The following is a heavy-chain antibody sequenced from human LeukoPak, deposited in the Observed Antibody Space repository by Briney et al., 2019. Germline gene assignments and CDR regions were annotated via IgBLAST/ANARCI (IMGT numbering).Heavy chain of an antibody. V-gene: IGHV3-7*01. J-gene: IGHJ4*02. CDR3: ARTKYDILTWAFDY. D-gene: IGHD3-9*01. Sequence: GGSLRLSCAASGFTFSSYWMSWVRQAPGKGLEWVANIKQDGSEKYYVDSVKGRFTISRDNAKNSLYLQMNSLRAEDTAVYYCARTKYDILTWAFDYWGQGTLVTVSS. CDR1: GFTFSSYW. CDR2: IKQDGSEK.